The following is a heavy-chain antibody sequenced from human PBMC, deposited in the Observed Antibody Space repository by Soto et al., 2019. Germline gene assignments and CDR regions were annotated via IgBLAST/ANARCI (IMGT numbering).Heavy chain of an antibody. D-gene: IGHD3-3*01. CDR3: ARTTIFGVVIIAAHYCYGMDV. CDR2: IIPIFGTA. V-gene: IGHV1-69*13. Sequence: SVKVSCKASGGTFSSYAISWVRQAPGQGLEWMGGIIPIFGTANYAQKFQGRVTITADESTSTAYMELSSLRSEDTAVYYCARTTIFGVVIIAAHYCYGMDVWGQGTTVTVSS. CDR1: GGTFSSYA. J-gene: IGHJ6*02.